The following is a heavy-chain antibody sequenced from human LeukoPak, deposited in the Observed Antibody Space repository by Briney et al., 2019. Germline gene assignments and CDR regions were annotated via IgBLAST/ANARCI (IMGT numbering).Heavy chain of an antibody. Sequence: ASVQVSCKTSGHTFSGYYMHWVRQAPGQGLGWMGWINTDSGVTNYAPKFQGRVTMTRDTSISTVYMELSGLRSDDTAVYYCARGFPHGNAFPSSFFEWWGQG. CDR1: GHTFSGYY. J-gene: IGHJ4*01. D-gene: IGHD1-26*01. CDR3: ARGFPHGNAFPSSFFEW. CDR2: INTDSGVT. V-gene: IGHV1-2*02.